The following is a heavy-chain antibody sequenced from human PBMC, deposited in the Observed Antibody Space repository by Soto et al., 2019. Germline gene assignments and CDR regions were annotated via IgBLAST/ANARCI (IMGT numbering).Heavy chain of an antibody. D-gene: IGHD2-8*01. V-gene: IGHV4-4*07. CDR2: IYTSGST. Sequence: SETLSISCTVPVGSISIGDLSWIRQPAVKGLEWIGRIYTSGSTNYNPSLKSRVTMSVDTSKNQFSLKLSSVTAADTAVYYCARDGRYCTNGVCYNWFDPWGQGTQVTVSS. CDR3: ARDGRYCTNGVCYNWFDP. J-gene: IGHJ5*02. CDR1: VGSISIGD.